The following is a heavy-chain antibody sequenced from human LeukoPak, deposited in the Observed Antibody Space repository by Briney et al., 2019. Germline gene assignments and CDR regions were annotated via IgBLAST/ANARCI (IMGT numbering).Heavy chain of an antibody. CDR2: IIPIFGTA. CDR3: ARAPPLYGGSYYLPFY. D-gene: IGHD1-26*01. J-gene: IGHJ4*02. CDR1: GGTFSSYA. Sequence: ASVKVSCKASGGTFSSYAISLVRQAPGQGLEWMGGIIPIFGTANYAQKFQGRVTITADESTSTAYTELRSLRSDDTAVYYCARAPPLYGGSYYLPFYWGQGTLVTVSS. V-gene: IGHV1-69*01.